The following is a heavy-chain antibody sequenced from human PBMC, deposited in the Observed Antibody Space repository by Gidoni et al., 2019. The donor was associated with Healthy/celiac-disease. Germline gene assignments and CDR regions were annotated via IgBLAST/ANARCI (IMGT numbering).Heavy chain of an antibody. CDR2: IYHSGST. Sequence: QVQLQESGPGLVKPSGTLSLTCAVSGGSISSSNWWIWVRQPPGKGLDWIGEIYHSGSTNYNPSLKSRVTISVDKSKNQFSLKLSSVTAADTAVYYCAREAYEGGFGYYYGMDVWGQGTTVTVSS. CDR3: AREAYEGGFGYYYGMDV. V-gene: IGHV4-4*02. CDR1: GGSISSSNW. D-gene: IGHD3-10*01. J-gene: IGHJ6*02.